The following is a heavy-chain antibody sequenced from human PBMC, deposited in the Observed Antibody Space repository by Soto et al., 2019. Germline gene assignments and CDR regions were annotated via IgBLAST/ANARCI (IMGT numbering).Heavy chain of an antibody. CDR2: IYHGGTT. V-gene: IGHV4-38-2*02. J-gene: IGHJ4*01. D-gene: IGHD6-19*01. CDR1: GYSITSVSC. Sequence: PSETLSLTCTVSGYSITSVSCWWWIRQPPGKGPEWIAIIYHGGTTFYNPSLKSRTTISVDTSHNQFSLNLRSVTAADPLVYYCARAQVMVVAGSTFDYWGHGTLVTVSS. CDR3: ARAQVMVVAGSTFDY.